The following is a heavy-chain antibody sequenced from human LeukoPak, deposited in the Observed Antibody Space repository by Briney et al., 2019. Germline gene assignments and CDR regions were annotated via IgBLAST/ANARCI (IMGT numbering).Heavy chain of an antibody. CDR3: ARDRRGYGDYVSY. CDR2: ISSSSSYI. CDR1: GFTFNSYA. V-gene: IGHV3-21*04. D-gene: IGHD4-17*01. Sequence: GGSLRLSCAASGFTFNSYAMNWVRQAPGKGLEWVSSISSSSSYIYYADSVKGRFTISRDNAKNSLYLQMNSLRAEDTAVYYCARDRRGYGDYVSYWGQGTLVTVSS. J-gene: IGHJ4*02.